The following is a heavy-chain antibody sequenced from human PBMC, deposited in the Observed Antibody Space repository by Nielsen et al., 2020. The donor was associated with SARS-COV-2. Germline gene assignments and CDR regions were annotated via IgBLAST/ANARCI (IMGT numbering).Heavy chain of an antibody. Sequence: SETLSLTCTVSGGLISSGGYYWSWTRQSPGKGLEWIGYIYYGGRDHYNPSLKSRISMSIDTSRNQFSLKLTPMSTADTAVYYCGRGRLTVWGDSWGPGTQVTVSS. CDR1: GGLISSGGYY. J-gene: IGHJ4*02. CDR3: GRGRLTVWGDS. D-gene: IGHD3-10*02. V-gene: IGHV4-30-4*01. CDR2: IYYGGRD.